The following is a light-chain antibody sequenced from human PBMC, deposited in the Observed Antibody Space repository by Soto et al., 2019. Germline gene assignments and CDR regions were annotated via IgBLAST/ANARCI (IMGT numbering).Light chain of an antibody. J-gene: IGKJ2*01. CDR3: QQYGSSPYT. V-gene: IGKV3-20*01. Sequence: EIVLTQSPGTLSLSPGERATLSCRASQSVSSTYLAWYQQKPGQAPRLLIYGASIRATGVPDRFSSSGSGTDFTLTISRLEPEDFAVYYCQQYGSSPYTFGQGPKLEIK. CDR2: GAS. CDR1: QSVSSTY.